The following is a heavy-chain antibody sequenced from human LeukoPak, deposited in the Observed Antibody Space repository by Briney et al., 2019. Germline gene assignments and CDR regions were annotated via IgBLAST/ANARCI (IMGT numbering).Heavy chain of an antibody. CDR2: IIPIFGTA. J-gene: IGHJ4*02. CDR1: GGPFSSYA. V-gene: IGHV1-69*06. D-gene: IGHD6-19*01. CDR3: TRGPFSSGWYYHFDY. Sequence: ASVEVSCKASGGPFSSYAISLVRQAPGQGLEWMGGIIPIFGTANYAQKFQGRVTITADKSTSTAYMELSSLRSEDTAVYYCTRGPFSSGWYYHFDYWGQGTLVTVSS.